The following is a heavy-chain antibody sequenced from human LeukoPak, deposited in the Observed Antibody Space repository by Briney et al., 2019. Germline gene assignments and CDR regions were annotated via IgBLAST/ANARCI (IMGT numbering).Heavy chain of an antibody. CDR1: GGTFSSYT. J-gene: IGHJ4*02. Sequence: ASVKVSCKASGGTFSSYTISWVRQAPGQGLEWMGRIIPILGIANYAQKFQGRVTITADKSTSTAYMELSSLRSEDTAVYYCARDQFSSPHFGYWGQGTLVTVSS. CDR3: ARDQFSSPHFGY. V-gene: IGHV1-69*04. CDR2: IIPILGIA.